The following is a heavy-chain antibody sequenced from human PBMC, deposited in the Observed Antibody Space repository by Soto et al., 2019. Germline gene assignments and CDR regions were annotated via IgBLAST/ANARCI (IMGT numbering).Heavy chain of an antibody. V-gene: IGHV1-18*01. J-gene: IGHJ5*02. CDR2: IRAYNGNT. CDR3: ARDWNPLELGIGDWFDP. CDR1: GYTFTSYG. D-gene: IGHD1-7*01. Sequence: ASVKVSCKASGYTFTSYGISWVRQAPGQGLEWMGWIRAYNGNTNYAQKLQGRVTMTTDTYTSTAYMELRSLRYDDTAVYYCARDWNPLELGIGDWFDPWGQGTLVTVSS.